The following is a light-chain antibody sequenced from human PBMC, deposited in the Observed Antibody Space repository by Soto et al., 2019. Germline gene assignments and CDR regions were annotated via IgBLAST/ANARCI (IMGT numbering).Light chain of an antibody. V-gene: IGLV1-40*01. Sequence: QLVLTQPPSVSGAPGQRVTISCTGSSSNIGAGYDVHWYQQFPGTAPKVLIYGNNNRPSGVPDRFSGSKSGTSASLAITGLQAEDEADYYCQSYDSSLSGWVFGGGTKVTVL. CDR3: QSYDSSLSGWV. J-gene: IGLJ3*02. CDR2: GNN. CDR1: SSNIGAGYD.